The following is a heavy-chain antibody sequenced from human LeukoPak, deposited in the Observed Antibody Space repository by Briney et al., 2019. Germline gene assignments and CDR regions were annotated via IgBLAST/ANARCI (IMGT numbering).Heavy chain of an antibody. CDR1: GGTFSSYA. D-gene: IGHD2-15*01. Sequence: GASVKVSCKTSGGTFSSYAISWVRQAPGQGLEWMGRIIPILGIANYAQKFQGRVTITADKSTSTAYMELSSLRSEDTAVYYCARSTLGVTTNNWFDPWGQGTLVTVSS. J-gene: IGHJ5*02. CDR2: IIPILGIA. V-gene: IGHV1-69*04. CDR3: ARSTLGVTTNNWFDP.